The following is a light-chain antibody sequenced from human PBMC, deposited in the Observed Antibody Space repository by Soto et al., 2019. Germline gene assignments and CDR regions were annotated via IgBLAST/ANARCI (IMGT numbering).Light chain of an antibody. CDR1: DTDIGSHNY. V-gene: IGLV2-11*01. CDR2: DVR. J-gene: IGLJ2*01. Sequence: QSALTQPRSVSGSPGQSVTISCTGTDTDIGSHNYVSWYQQHPGKAPKLIIYDVRRRPSGVPDRFSGSKSGNTASLTISGLQAEDDADDYCCSYEGYYTLGVFGGGTKLTVL. CDR3: CSYEGYYTLGV.